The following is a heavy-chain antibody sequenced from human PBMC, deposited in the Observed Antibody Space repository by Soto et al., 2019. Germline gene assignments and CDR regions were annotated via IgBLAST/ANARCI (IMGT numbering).Heavy chain of an antibody. D-gene: IGHD6-6*01. V-gene: IGHV4-4*02. CDR3: ARGQYTSWANWFDP. CDR2: VYLSGST. J-gene: IGHJ5*02. Sequence: QVQLQESGPGLVKPSGTLSLTCAVSGGSISSTDWWSWVRLPPGKGLEWIGEVYLSGSTNYNPSLKSRVTISVDKSKNQFSLNLSSVTAADTALYDCARGQYTSWANWFDPWGQGTLVTVSS. CDR1: GGSISSTDW.